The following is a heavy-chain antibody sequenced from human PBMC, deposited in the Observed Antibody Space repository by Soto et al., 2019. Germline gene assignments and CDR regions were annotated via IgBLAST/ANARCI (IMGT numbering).Heavy chain of an antibody. J-gene: IGHJ4*02. CDR3: TPVSPGY. V-gene: IGHV3-73*01. CDR1: GFTFSDSS. Sequence: GESLTISCSGSGFTFSDSSMRWVRQASGKGLEWVGRIRSKINSYATAYAASVKGRFTISRDDSKNTAYLQMNSLKTEDTAVYYSTPVSPGYWGQGTLVTVSS. D-gene: IGHD3-10*01. CDR2: IRSKINSYAT.